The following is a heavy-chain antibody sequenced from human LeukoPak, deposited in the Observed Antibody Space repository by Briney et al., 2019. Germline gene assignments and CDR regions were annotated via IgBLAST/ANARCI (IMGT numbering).Heavy chain of an antibody. CDR1: GGSFSGYY. V-gene: IGHV3-43*02. D-gene: IGHD1-26*01. J-gene: IGHJ4*02. CDR2: ISGDGGST. Sequence: ETLSLTCAVYGGSFSGYYWNWVRQAPGKGLEWVSLISGDGGSTYYADSVKGRFTISRDNSKNSLYLQMNSLRTEDTALYYCAKDMGEFDYWGQGTLVTVSS. CDR3: AKDMGEFDY.